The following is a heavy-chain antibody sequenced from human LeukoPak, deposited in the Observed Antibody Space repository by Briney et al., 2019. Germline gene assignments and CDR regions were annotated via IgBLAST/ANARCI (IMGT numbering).Heavy chain of an antibody. CDR2: IRSKAYGGTT. V-gene: IGHV3-49*04. CDR1: GFTFNAYK. J-gene: IGHJ4*02. Sequence: GGSLRLSCAASGFTFNAYKMTWVRQAPGKGLEWVGFIRSKAYGGTTEYAASVKGRFTISRDDSKSIAYLQMNSLKTEDTAVYYCTREGSSLLMDDYWGQGTLVTVSS. CDR3: TREGSSLLMDDY. D-gene: IGHD6-13*01.